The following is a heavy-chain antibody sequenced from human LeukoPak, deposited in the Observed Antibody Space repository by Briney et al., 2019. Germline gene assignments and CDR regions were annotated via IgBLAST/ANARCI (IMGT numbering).Heavy chain of an antibody. J-gene: IGHJ4*02. CDR3: ARSPSYSSSWYALDS. D-gene: IGHD6-13*01. Sequence: GGSLRLSCEASGFTLSDCDMHWVRQATGKGLEWVSAIGTTGDTYYSDSVRGRFTISRENAKNSLDLQMNSLRAGDTAVYYCARSPSYSSSWYALDSWGQGTLVTVSS. CDR2: IGTTGDT. V-gene: IGHV3-13*01. CDR1: GFTLSDCD.